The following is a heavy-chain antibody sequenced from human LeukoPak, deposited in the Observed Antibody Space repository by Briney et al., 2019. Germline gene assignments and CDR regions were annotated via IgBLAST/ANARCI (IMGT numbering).Heavy chain of an antibody. J-gene: IGHJ3*02. CDR3: ARIGSSGWLSWSAFDI. V-gene: IGHV3-33*01. CDR2: IWYDGSNK. D-gene: IGHD6-19*01. CDR1: GFTFSSYG. Sequence: GRSLRLSCAASGFTFSSYGMHWVRQAPGKGLEWVAVIWYDGSNKYYADSVKGRFTISRDNPKNTLYLQMNSLRAEDTAVYYCARIGSSGWLSWSAFDIWGQGTMVTVSS.